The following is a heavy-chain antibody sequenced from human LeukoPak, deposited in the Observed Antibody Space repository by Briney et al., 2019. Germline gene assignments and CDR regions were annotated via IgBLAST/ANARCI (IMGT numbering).Heavy chain of an antibody. CDR3: VIGVGWQPDY. V-gene: IGHV4-38-2*02. CDR1: GYSISSGYY. J-gene: IGHJ4*02. D-gene: IGHD2-15*01. Sequence: SETLSLTCTVSGYSISSGYYWGWIRQPPGKGLEWIGSIYHSGSTYHNPSLKSRLTISADTSKNQFSLKLRSVTAADTAVYYCVIGVGWQPDYWGQGALVTVSS. CDR2: IYHSGST.